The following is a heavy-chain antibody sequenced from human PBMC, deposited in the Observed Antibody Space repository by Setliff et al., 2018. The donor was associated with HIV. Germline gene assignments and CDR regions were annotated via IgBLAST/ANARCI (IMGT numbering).Heavy chain of an antibody. CDR3: ASGEFRLTFVTPHYFHS. Sequence: ASVKVSCKTSGNTFARQSHDLHWVRQAPGQGLEWMGWINPYTGNPTYAQDFAGRFALSLDTSVNTAYLQIGSLKTEDTAIYYCASGEFRLTFVTPHYFHSWGQGTXVTVSS. CDR2: INPYTGNP. J-gene: IGHJ4*02. D-gene: IGHD3-10*01. V-gene: IGHV7-4-1*01. CDR1: GNTFARQSHD.